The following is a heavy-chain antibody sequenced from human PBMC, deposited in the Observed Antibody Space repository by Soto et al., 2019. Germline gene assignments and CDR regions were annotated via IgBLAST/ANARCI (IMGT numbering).Heavy chain of an antibody. Sequence: GGSLRLSCAASGFTVSSNYMSWVRQAPGKGLEWVSVIYSGGSTYYADSVKGRFTISRHNSKNTLYLQMNSLRAEDTAVYYCARGVPAVANEPRWSGSDYWGQGTLVTVSS. V-gene: IGHV3-53*04. CDR3: ARGVPAVANEPRWSGSDY. D-gene: IGHD6-19*01. CDR2: IYSGGST. J-gene: IGHJ4*02. CDR1: GFTVSSNY.